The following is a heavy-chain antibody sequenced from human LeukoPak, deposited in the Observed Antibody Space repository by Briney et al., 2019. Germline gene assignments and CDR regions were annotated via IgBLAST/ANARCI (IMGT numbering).Heavy chain of an antibody. CDR1: GFTFSSSA. Sequence: PGGSLRLSCAASGFTFSSSAMSWVRQAPGKGLEWVSAISGSGGSTYYADSVKGRFTISRDNSKNTLYLQMNSLRAEDTAVYYCAKDRAWGLATTNWFDPWGQGTLVTVSS. V-gene: IGHV3-23*01. CDR3: AKDRAWGLATTNWFDP. CDR2: ISGSGGST. D-gene: IGHD1-1*01. J-gene: IGHJ5*02.